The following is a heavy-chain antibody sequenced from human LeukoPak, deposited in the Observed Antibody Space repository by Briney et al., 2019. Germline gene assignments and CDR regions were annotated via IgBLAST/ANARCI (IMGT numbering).Heavy chain of an antibody. CDR2: INAGNGNT. Sequence: ASVKVSCKASGYTFTSYAMHWVRQAPGQRLEWMGWINAGNGNTKYSQKFQGRVTITRDTSASTAYMELSSLRSEDTAVYYCARGHWVGDSSGYYFQVLDYWGQGTLVTVSS. J-gene: IGHJ4*02. V-gene: IGHV1-3*01. D-gene: IGHD3-22*01. CDR3: ARGHWVGDSSGYYFQVLDY. CDR1: GYTFTSYA.